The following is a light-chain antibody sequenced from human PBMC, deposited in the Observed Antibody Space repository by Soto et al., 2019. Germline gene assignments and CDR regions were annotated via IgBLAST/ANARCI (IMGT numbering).Light chain of an antibody. CDR1: QSVDSSY. CDR3: QQYGASFLT. CDR2: AAS. J-gene: IGKJ5*01. Sequence: EIVLTQSPGTLSLSPRERATLFCRASQSVDSSYLAWYQQKPGQAPRLLIYAASSRAAGVPDRFGGSGSGTDFTLTISRLEPEDFAVYYCQQYGASFLTFGQGTRLEIK. V-gene: IGKV3-20*01.